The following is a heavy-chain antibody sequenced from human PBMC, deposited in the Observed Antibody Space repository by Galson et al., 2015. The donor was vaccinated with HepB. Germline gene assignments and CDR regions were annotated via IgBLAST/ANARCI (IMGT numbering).Heavy chain of an antibody. Sequence: TLSLTCTVSGGSISSGSYYWSWIRQPAGKGLEWLGRIYSSGSTYYNPSLKSRVTMSVDTSRNQFSLKLSSVTAADTVVYYCARERRDYDFWSGFYFDSWGQGTLVTVSS. D-gene: IGHD3-3*01. CDR2: IYSSGST. CDR3: ARERRDYDFWSGFYFDS. CDR1: GGSISSGSYY. J-gene: IGHJ4*02. V-gene: IGHV4-61*02.